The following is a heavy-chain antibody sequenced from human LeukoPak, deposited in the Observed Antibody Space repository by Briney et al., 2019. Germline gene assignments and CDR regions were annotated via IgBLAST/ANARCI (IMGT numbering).Heavy chain of an antibody. CDR2: INPSGGST. CDR1: GYTFTSYY. J-gene: IGHJ4*02. CDR3: ARDPTLGGYGGNYFDY. Sequence: ASVKVSCKASGYTFTSYYMHWVRQAPGQGLEWMGIINPSGGSTSYAQKFQGRVTMTRDTSTSTVYMELSSLRSEDTAVYYCARDPTLGGYGGNYFDYWGQGPLVTVSS. D-gene: IGHD4-23*01. V-gene: IGHV1-46*01.